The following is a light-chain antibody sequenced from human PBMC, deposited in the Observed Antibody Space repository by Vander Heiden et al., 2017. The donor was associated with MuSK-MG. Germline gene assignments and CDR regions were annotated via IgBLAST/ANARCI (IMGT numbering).Light chain of an antibody. CDR3: QQDNNWPRT. Sequence: EILMTQSPATLSVSPGERATLSCRASQSVSSNLAWYQQKPVQAPRLLIYGASTRATAIPARFSGSGSGTEFTLTISSLQSEDFAVYYCQQDNNWPRTFGQGTKVEIK. CDR2: GAS. V-gene: IGKV3-15*01. J-gene: IGKJ1*01. CDR1: QSVSSN.